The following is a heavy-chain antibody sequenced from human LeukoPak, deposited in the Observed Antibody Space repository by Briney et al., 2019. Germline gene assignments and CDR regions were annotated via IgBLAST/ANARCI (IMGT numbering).Heavy chain of an antibody. CDR2: IYTSGST. Sequence: PSETLSLTCTVSGGSISSGSYYWSWIRQPAGKGLEWIGRIYTSGSTNYNPSLKSRVTISVDTSKNQFSLKLSSVTAADTAVYYCARVAAKTVDYWSQGTLVTVSS. CDR3: ARVAAKTVDY. J-gene: IGHJ4*02. V-gene: IGHV4-61*02. D-gene: IGHD2-15*01. CDR1: GGSISSGSYY.